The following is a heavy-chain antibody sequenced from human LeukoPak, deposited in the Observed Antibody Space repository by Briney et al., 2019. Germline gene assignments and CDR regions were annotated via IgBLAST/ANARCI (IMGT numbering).Heavy chain of an antibody. J-gene: IGHJ6*03. Sequence: GRSLRLSCAASGFTFSSYAMHWVRLAPGKGLKWVAVISYDGSNKYYADSVKGRFTISRDNSKNTLYLQMNSLRAEDTAVYYCAREVQLRYYYYYMDVWGKGTTVTVSS. V-gene: IGHV3-30*04. CDR2: ISYDGSNK. CDR3: AREVQLRYYYYYMDV. CDR1: GFTFSSYA.